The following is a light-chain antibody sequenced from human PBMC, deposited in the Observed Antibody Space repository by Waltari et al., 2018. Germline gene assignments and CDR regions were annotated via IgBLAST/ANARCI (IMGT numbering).Light chain of an antibody. CDR3: QHYVRLPAT. CDR1: QSVSRT. Sequence: EIVLTQSPGTLSLSPGERATLSCRASQSVSRTLAWYQQKPGQAPKLLIYGEYIRATGIPDRFTGSGSGTDFSLTISSLEPEDFAIYFCQHYVRLPATFGQGTKVEIK. J-gene: IGKJ1*01. V-gene: IGKV3-20*01. CDR2: GEY.